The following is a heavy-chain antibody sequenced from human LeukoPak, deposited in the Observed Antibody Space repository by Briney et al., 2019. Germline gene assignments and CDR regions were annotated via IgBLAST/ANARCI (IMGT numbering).Heavy chain of an antibody. Sequence: GGSLRLSCAASGFTFSNAWMSWVRQAPGKGLEWVGRIKSKTDGGTTDYAAPVKGRFTISRDDSKNTLYLQMNSLKTEDTAVYCCTTAQYYYGSGLTYWGQGTLVTVSS. V-gene: IGHV3-15*01. D-gene: IGHD3-10*01. CDR2: IKSKTDGGTT. J-gene: IGHJ4*02. CDR3: TTAQYYYGSGLTY. CDR1: GFTFSNAW.